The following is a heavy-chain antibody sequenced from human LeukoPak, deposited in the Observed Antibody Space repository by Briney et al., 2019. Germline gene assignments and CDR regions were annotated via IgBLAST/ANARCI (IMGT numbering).Heavy chain of an antibody. V-gene: IGHV4-30-2*01. D-gene: IGHD2-2*01. CDR3: ARSYCSSSASCYQDH. J-gene: IGHJ4*02. CDR1: GGSISSGDYY. Sequence: PSETLSLTCTVSGGSISSGDYYWSWIRQPPGKGLEWIGYIYHSGSTYYNPSLKSRVTISVDRSKNQVSLKLSSVTAADTAVYYCARSYCSSSASCYQDHWGQGTLVTVSS. CDR2: IYHSGST.